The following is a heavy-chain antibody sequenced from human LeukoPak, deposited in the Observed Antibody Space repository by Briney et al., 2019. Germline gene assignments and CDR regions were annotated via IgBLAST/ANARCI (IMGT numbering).Heavy chain of an antibody. CDR2: IKQVGSER. CDR1: GFTFSGFS. V-gene: IGHV3-7*01. CDR3: ARGRYSSRSGGYYFDI. Sequence: GGSLRLSCAASGFTFSGFSMSWVRQSPTKGLEWVANIKQVGSERYYVESVKGRFTISRDNAKNSLYLQMNSLRAEDTAVYYCARGRYSSRSGGYYFDIWGQGTLVTVSS. J-gene: IGHJ4*02. D-gene: IGHD2-2*01.